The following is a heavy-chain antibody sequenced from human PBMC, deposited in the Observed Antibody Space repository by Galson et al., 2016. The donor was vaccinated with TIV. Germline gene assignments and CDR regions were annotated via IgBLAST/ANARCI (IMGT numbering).Heavy chain of an antibody. V-gene: IGHV1-8*02. CDR3: ARSGDYRDS. D-gene: IGHD4-17*01. CDR1: GYTFTSYD. CDR2: MNPNSGNT. J-gene: IGHJ4*02. Sequence: SVKVSCKASGYTFTSYDINWVRQATDQGLEWMGWMNPNSGNTGHAQKFRGRVTLTRNTSVRTAYMELSSLRSEDTAVYYWARSGDYRDSWGQGTVGGVSS.